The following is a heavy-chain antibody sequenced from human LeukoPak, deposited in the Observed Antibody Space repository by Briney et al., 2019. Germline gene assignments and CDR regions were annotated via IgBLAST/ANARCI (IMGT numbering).Heavy chain of an antibody. CDR3: ASESSTTVVTPRFDY. D-gene: IGHD4-23*01. J-gene: IGHJ4*02. V-gene: IGHV3-48*01. CDR1: GFIFSDYT. Sequence: GGSLRLSCAASGFIFSDYTMNWVRQAPGKGLEWVSSISGGSGTIYYADSVKGRFTISRDNSKNTLYLQMNSLRAEDTAVYYCASESSTTVVTPRFDYWGQGTLVTVSS. CDR2: ISGGSGTI.